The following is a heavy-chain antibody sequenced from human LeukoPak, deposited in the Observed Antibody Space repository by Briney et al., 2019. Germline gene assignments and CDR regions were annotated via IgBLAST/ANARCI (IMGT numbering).Heavy chain of an antibody. Sequence: GGSLRLSCAASGFSFSDHYMDWVRQAPGKGLEWVARTRNKAYSHTTEYAASVKGRFIISRDDSKSSVYLQMNSLKTEDTAVYYCAGSGSSWTEVFDYWGQGTLVTVSS. CDR2: TRNKAYSHTT. J-gene: IGHJ4*02. CDR1: GFSFSDHY. CDR3: AGSGSSWTEVFDY. D-gene: IGHD6-13*01. V-gene: IGHV3-72*01.